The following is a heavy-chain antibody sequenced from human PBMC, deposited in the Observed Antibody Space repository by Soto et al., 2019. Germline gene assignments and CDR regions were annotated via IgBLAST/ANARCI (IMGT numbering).Heavy chain of an antibody. CDR1: GFTFSSYS. J-gene: IGHJ4*02. D-gene: IGHD2-2*01. V-gene: IGHV3-48*01. CDR3: AKDRVPDGRWNFDY. Sequence: GGSLRLSCAASGFTFSSYSMNWVRQAPGKGLEWVSYISSSSSTIYYADSMKGRVAISRDNSKNTLYLQMNSLRAEDTAVYYCAKDRVPDGRWNFDYWGQGTLVTVSS. CDR2: ISSSSSTI.